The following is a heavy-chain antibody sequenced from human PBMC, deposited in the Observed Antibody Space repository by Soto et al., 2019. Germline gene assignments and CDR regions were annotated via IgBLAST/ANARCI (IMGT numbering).Heavy chain of an antibody. CDR1: GFTFDDYA. J-gene: IGHJ4*02. V-gene: IGHV3-9*01. CDR2: ISWNSGSI. CDR3: AKDATYYYDSSGYYPNYFDY. Sequence: EVQLVESGGGLVQPGRSLRLSCAASGFTFDDYAMHWVRQAPGKGLEWVSGISWNSGSIGYADSVKGRFTISRDNAKNSLYLQMNSLRAEDTALYYCAKDATYYYDSSGYYPNYFDYWGQGTLVTVSS. D-gene: IGHD3-22*01.